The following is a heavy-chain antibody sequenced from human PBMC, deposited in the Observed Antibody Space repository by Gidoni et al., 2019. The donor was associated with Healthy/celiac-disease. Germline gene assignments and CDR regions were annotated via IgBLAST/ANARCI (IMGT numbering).Heavy chain of an antibody. V-gene: IGHV3-30-3*01. Sequence: QVKLVASGGGVVQPGRSLSLSCAASGFTFRSSAMHWLRQAPGKGLEWVAVISDDGSNKYDADSVKGRFTIPRDNSKNTLDLQMNSLRAEDTAVYYCARGRVIAAAGTGRFDYWGQGTLVTVSS. J-gene: IGHJ4*02. CDR3: ARGRVIAAAGTGRFDY. D-gene: IGHD6-13*01. CDR1: GFTFRSSA. CDR2: ISDDGSNK.